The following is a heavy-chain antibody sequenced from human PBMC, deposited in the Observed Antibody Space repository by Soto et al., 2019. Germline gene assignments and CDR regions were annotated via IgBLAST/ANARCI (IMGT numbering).Heavy chain of an antibody. V-gene: IGHV1-18*01. D-gene: IGHD6-13*01. CDR1: GYTFTIYG. J-gene: IGHJ4*02. Sequence: GASVKVSCKASGYTFTIYGISWVRQAPGQGLEWMGWISAYNGNTNYAQKLQGRVTMTTDTSTSTAYMELRSLRSDDTAVYYCASLGSSWYEEGYFDYWGQGTLVTVSS. CDR2: ISAYNGNT. CDR3: ASLGSSWYEEGYFDY.